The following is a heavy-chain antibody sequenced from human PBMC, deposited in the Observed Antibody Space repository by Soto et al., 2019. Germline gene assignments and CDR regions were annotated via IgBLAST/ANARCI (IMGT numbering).Heavy chain of an antibody. CDR1: GFTFSSYW. CDR2: INSDGSRT. D-gene: IGHD5-18*01. V-gene: IGHV3-74*01. J-gene: IGHJ4*02. CDR3: ARAQKYNYGQL. Sequence: GGSLRLSCAASGFTFSSYWMHWVRRAPGKGLVWVSRINSDGSRTIYAASVKGRFTISRDNAKNTLYLQTNRLSAEDTAVYYCARAQKYNYGQLWGQGTLVTVSS.